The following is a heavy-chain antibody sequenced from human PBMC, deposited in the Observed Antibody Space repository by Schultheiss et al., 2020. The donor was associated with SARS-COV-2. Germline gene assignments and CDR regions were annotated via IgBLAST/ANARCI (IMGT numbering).Heavy chain of an antibody. Sequence: GGSLRLSCATSGFSFSGSAMHWVRQAPGKGLVWVSRTNEHGTITNYADSVKGRFTISRDNAENTLYLQMDSLRVEDTAVYYCGRDLSGINDYWGQGTLVTVSS. V-gene: IGHV3-74*01. J-gene: IGHJ4*02. CDR3: GRDLSGINDY. CDR2: TNEHGTIT. D-gene: IGHD3-10*01. CDR1: GFSFSGSA.